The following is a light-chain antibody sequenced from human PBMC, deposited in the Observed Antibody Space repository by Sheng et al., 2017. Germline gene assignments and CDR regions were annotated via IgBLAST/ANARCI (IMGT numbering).Light chain of an antibody. J-gene: IGLJ3*02. V-gene: IGLV2-14*03. CDR1: SSDVGGNDY. Sequence: QSALAQPASVSGSPAQSITISCTGTSSDVGGNDYVSWYQQYPGKAPKLLIYDVSERPSGVSSRFSGSKSANTASLTISGLQPEDEGIYYCSSFTTTNSRVFGGGTTLTVL. CDR3: SSFTTTNSRV. CDR2: DVS.